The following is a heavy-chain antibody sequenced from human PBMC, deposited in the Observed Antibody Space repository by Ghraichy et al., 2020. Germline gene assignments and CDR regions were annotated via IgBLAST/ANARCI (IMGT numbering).Heavy chain of an antibody. CDR3: ARVIGVGYFDS. D-gene: IGHD2-21*01. Sequence: GGSLRLSCAASGFTVSSNYMSWVRQAPGKGLEWVSVIYSGGSTYYADSVKGRFTVSRDNSKNTLYLQMNSLRAEDTAVYYCARVIGVGYFDSWGQGTLVTVSS. J-gene: IGHJ4*02. V-gene: IGHV3-66*01. CDR1: GFTVSSNY. CDR2: IYSGGST.